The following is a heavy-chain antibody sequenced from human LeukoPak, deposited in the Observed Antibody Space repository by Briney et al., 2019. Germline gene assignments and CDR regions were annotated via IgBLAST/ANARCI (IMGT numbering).Heavy chain of an antibody. CDR2: IYNTGTT. V-gene: IGHV4-4*07. Sequence: SETLSLTCTVSGGSISTYYWSWIRQPAGEGLEWIGRIYNTGTTNRNPSLKSRVTMSVDTSKNQFSLKLSSVTAADTAVYYCARANPPGAFDYWGQGTLVTVSS. CDR3: ARANPPGAFDY. CDR1: GGSISTYY. J-gene: IGHJ4*02.